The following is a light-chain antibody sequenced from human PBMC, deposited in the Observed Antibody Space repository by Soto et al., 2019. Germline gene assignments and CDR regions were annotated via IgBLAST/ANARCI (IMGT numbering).Light chain of an antibody. CDR3: QQYSTYPWT. CDR2: TAS. J-gene: IGKJ1*01. CDR1: QSISSW. Sequence: DIQMTQSPSTLSASVGDRVTITCRASQSISSWLAWYQQEPGKAPKLLISTASSLESGVPSRFSGSGSGTEFSLTISSLQPDDFATYYCQQYSTYPWTFGQGTTVEIK. V-gene: IGKV1-5*03.